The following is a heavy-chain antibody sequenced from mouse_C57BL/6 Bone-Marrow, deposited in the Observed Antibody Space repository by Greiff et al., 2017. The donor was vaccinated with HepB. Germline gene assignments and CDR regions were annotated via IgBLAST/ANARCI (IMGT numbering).Heavy chain of an antibody. Sequence: QVQLQQSGAELARPGASVKLSCKASGYTFPSYGISWVKQRTGRGLEWIGEIYPRSGNTYYNEKFKGKATLTADKSSSTAYMELRSLTSEDSAVYFCARPVITTVRFAYWGQGTLVTVSA. CDR3: ARPVITTVRFAY. CDR1: GYTFPSYG. V-gene: IGHV1-81*01. D-gene: IGHD1-1*01. J-gene: IGHJ3*01. CDR2: IYPRSGNT.